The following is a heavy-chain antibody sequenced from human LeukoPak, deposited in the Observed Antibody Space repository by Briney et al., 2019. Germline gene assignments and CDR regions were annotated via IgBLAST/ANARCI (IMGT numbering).Heavy chain of an antibody. D-gene: IGHD3-22*01. Sequence: SETLSLTCTVSGGSISSYYWSWIRQPAGKGPEWIGRIYTSGSTSYNPSLKSRVTMSVDTSKNQFSLKLSSVTAADTAVYYCARGPNRITMMIGDAFDIWGQGTMVTISS. CDR2: IYTSGST. CDR3: ARGPNRITMMIGDAFDI. J-gene: IGHJ3*02. V-gene: IGHV4-4*07. CDR1: GGSISSYY.